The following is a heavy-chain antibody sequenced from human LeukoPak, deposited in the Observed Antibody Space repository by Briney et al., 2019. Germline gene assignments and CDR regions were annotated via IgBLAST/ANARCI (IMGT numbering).Heavy chain of an antibody. Sequence: ASVKVSCKASGYTFTSYDINWVRQATGQGLEWMGWMNPNSGNTGYAQKFQGRVTITRNTSISTAYMELSSLRSEDTAVYYCASRYSSSWHYFDYWGQGTLVTVSS. J-gene: IGHJ4*02. V-gene: IGHV1-8*03. CDR3: ASRYSSSWHYFDY. CDR2: MNPNSGNT. D-gene: IGHD6-13*01. CDR1: GYTFTSYD.